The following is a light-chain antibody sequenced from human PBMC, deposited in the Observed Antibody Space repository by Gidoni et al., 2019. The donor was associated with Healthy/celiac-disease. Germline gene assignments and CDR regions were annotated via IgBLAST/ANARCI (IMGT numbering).Light chain of an antibody. V-gene: IGKV3-11*01. Sequence: EIVLTQSPATLSLSPGERATLSCRASQSVSSYLAWYTQKPGQAPRLLIYDASNRATGIPARFSGSGSGTDFTLTISSLEPEDFAVYYCQQRSNWPPALTFGGGTKVEIK. CDR2: DAS. CDR1: QSVSSY. J-gene: IGKJ4*01. CDR3: QQRSNWPPALT.